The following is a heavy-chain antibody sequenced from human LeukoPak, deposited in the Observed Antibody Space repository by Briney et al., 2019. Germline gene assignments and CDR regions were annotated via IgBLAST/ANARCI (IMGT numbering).Heavy chain of an antibody. CDR1: GHSISGSGYY. J-gene: IGHJ3*02. D-gene: IGHD3-10*01. CDR2: IYYSGTT. CDR3: ARVDGSWAFDI. Sequence: SETLSLTCTVSGHSISGSGYYWNWIRQHPDKGLEWIGYIYYSGTTYYNPSLKSRVTMSVDTPKNQFSLKLISVTAADTAVYYCARVDGSWAFDIWGQGTLVTFSS. V-gene: IGHV4-31*03.